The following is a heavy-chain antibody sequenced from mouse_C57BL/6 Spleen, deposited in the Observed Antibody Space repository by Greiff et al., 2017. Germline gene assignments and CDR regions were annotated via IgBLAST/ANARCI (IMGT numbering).Heavy chain of an antibody. CDR2: IYPGDGDT. CDR1: GYAFSSYW. CDR3: ARWMTTVVDWDFGV. D-gene: IGHD1-1*01. J-gene: IGHJ1*03. Sequence: VQLQQSGAELVKPGASVKISCKASGYAFSSYWMNWVKQRPGKGLEWIGQIYPGDGDTNYNGKFKGKATLTADKSSSTAYMQLSSLTSEDSAVYFCARWMTTVVDWDFGVWGTGTTVTVSS. V-gene: IGHV1-80*01.